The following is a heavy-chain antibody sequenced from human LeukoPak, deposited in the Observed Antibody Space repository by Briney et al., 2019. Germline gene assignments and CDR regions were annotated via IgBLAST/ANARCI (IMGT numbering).Heavy chain of an antibody. J-gene: IGHJ4*02. CDR3: ARGGSGYDWDSSLYYFDY. V-gene: IGHV3-13*01. CDR1: GFTFSSYD. Sequence: PGGSLRLSCAASGFTFSSYDMHWVRQATGKGLEWVSAIGTAGDTYYPGSVKGRFTISRENAKNSLYLQMNSLRAGDTAVYYCARGGSGYDWDSSLYYFDYWGQGTLVTVSS. D-gene: IGHD5-12*01. CDR2: IGTAGDT.